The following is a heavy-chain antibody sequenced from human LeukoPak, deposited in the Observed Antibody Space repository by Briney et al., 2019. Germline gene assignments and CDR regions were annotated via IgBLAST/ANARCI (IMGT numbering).Heavy chain of an antibody. V-gene: IGHV1-18*01. CDR1: GYTFTSYG. Sequence: GASVKVSCKASGYTFTSYGISWVRQAPGQGLEWMGWISAYNGNTNYAQKLQGRVTMTTDTSTSTAYMELRSLRSDDTPVYYCAREQKGIAVADALNICSEGTMVTVSS. D-gene: IGHD6-19*01. CDR3: AREQKGIAVADALNI. J-gene: IGHJ3*02. CDR2: ISAYNGNT.